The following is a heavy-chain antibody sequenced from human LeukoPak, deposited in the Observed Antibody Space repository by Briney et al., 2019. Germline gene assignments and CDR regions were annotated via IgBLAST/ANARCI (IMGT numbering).Heavy chain of an antibody. CDR2: INPSGGST. Sequence: ASVKVSCKASGYTFTSYYMNWVRQAPGQGFEWMGIINPSGGSTSYAQKFQGRVTVTRDTSTSTVYMELSSLRSEDTAMYYCAREGEIGYDLSDYWGQGTLVTVSS. CDR3: AREGEIGYDLSDY. CDR1: GYTFTSYY. J-gene: IGHJ4*02. D-gene: IGHD5-12*01. V-gene: IGHV1-46*01.